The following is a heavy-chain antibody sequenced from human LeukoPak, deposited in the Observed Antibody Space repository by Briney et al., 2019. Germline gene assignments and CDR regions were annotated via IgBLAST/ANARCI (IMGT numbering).Heavy chain of an antibody. CDR1: GYTFTSYG. D-gene: IGHD4-17*01. V-gene: IGHV1-18*01. CDR2: ISAYNGNT. CDR3: ARTDWGRLTTVTTQDAFDT. J-gene: IGHJ3*02. Sequence: ASVKVSCKASGYTFTSYGISWVRQAPGQGLEWMGWISAYNGNTNYAQKLQGRVTMTTDTSTSTAYMELRSLRSDDTAVYYCARTDWGRLTTVTTQDAFDTWGQGTMVTVSS.